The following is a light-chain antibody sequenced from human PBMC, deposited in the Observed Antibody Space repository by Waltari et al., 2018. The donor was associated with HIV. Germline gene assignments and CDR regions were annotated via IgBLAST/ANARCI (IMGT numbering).Light chain of an antibody. CDR3: QSVDSTGTQVL. CDR1: GLATHY. CDR2: KDT. Sequence: SYELIQPPSVSVSPGETAGITCSGDGLATHYTFWYQQRPGQAPVMVIFKDTQRSSGIPERFSGSSSGTTVTLTISGVQSEDEADYYCQSVDSTGTQVLFGGGTKLSVL. J-gene: IGLJ2*01. V-gene: IGLV3-25*03.